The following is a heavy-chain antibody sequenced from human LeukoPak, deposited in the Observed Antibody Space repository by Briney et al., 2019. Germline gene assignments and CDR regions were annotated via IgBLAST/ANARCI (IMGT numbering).Heavy chain of an antibody. CDR3: ASNLYYYDSSGYLY. CDR2: ISGSGGST. Sequence: GGTLRLSCAASGFTFSSYGMSWVRQAPGKGLEWVSAISGSGGSTYYADSVKGRFTISRDNAKNSLYLQMNSLRAEDTAVYYCASNLYYYDSSGYLYWGQGTLVTVSS. J-gene: IGHJ4*02. D-gene: IGHD3-22*01. V-gene: IGHV3-23*01. CDR1: GFTFSSYG.